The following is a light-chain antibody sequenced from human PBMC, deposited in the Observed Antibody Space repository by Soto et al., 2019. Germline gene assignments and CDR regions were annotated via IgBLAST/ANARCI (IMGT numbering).Light chain of an antibody. CDR3: QEAFSAPIT. Sequence: DIQLTQSPCSVTASAGARVTISCRASQYIGTYLNWYQHKQGQAPKLLIYAATSLRSGVPSRFSGSGSGTDFTLTISSLQPEDFASYYCQEAFSAPITFGQGTRLEIK. CDR1: QYIGTY. J-gene: IGKJ5*01. CDR2: AAT. V-gene: IGKV1-39*01.